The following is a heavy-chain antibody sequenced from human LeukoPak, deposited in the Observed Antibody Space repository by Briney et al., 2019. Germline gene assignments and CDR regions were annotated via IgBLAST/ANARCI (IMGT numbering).Heavy chain of an antibody. J-gene: IGHJ3*02. CDR1: GGSIGSYY. D-gene: IGHD2-8*01. Sequence: SETLSLTCTVSGGSIGSYYWSWIRQPPGKGLEWIGYIYYSGSTNYNPSLKSRVTISVDTSKNQFSLKLSSVTAADTAVYYCARDVYIWGQGTMVTVSS. CDR3: ARDVYI. CDR2: IYYSGST. V-gene: IGHV4-59*01.